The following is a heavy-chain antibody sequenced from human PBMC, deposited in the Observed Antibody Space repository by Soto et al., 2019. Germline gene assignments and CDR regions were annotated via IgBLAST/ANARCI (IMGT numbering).Heavy chain of an antibody. CDR1: GGSISSYY. D-gene: IGHD3-22*01. V-gene: IGHV4-59*01. CDR3: ARGHPYDYYDSSGYYPDFDY. Sequence: SETLSLTCTVSGGSISSYYWSWIRQPPGKGLEWIGYIYYSGSTNYNPSLKSRVTISVDTSKNQFSLKLSSVTAADTAVYYCARGHPYDYYDSSGYYPDFDYWGQGTLVTVSS. CDR2: IYYSGST. J-gene: IGHJ4*02.